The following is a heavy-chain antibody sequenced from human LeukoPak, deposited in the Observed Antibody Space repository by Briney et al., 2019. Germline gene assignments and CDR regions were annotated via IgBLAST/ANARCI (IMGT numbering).Heavy chain of an antibody. Sequence: GGSLRLSCAAPGFTFSSYWMSWVRQAPGKGLEWVANIKQDGSEKYYVDSVKGRFTISRDNAKNSLYLQMNSLRAEDTAVYYCASDRDPHFDYWGQGTLVTVSS. V-gene: IGHV3-7*04. CDR2: IKQDGSEK. J-gene: IGHJ4*02. CDR1: GFTFSSYW. CDR3: ASDRDPHFDY.